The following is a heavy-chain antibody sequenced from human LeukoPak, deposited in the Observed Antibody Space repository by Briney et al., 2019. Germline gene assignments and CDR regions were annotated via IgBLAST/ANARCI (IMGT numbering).Heavy chain of an antibody. CDR1: DDAIRTNTYY. Sequence: SETLSLTCTVSDDAIRTNTYYWGWIRQPPGKGLEWIGRIYYSGSTYYNVYLKSRVTISLDTSKKQFSLKLRSVTAADTAVYYCARLSPFGYYDSSGYPFDYWGQGTLVIVST. V-gene: IGHV4-39*01. J-gene: IGHJ4*02. D-gene: IGHD3-22*01. CDR2: IYYSGST. CDR3: ARLSPFGYYDSSGYPFDY.